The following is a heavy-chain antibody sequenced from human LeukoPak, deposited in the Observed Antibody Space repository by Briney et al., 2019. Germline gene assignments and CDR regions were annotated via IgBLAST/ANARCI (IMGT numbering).Heavy chain of an antibody. CDR1: GGSISSGGYY. Sequence: SQTLSLTCTVSGGSISSGGYYWSRIRQHPGKGLEWIGYIYYSGSTYYNPSLKSRVTITVDTSKNQFSLKLSSVTAADTAVYYCARGWKGKIVVHYFDYWGQGTLVTVSS. CDR3: ARGWKGKIVVHYFDY. D-gene: IGHD3-22*01. CDR2: IYYSGST. V-gene: IGHV4-31*03. J-gene: IGHJ4*02.